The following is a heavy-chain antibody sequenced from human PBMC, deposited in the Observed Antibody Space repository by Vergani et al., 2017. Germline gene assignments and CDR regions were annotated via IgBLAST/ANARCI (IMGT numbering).Heavy chain of an antibody. CDR2: IDPSDSYT. J-gene: IGHJ4*02. V-gene: IGHV5-10-1*03. CDR1: GYSFTSYW. Sequence: EVQLVQSGAEVKKPGESLRISCKGSGYSFTSYWISWVCQMPGKGLEWMGRIDPSDSYTNYSPSFQGHVTISADKSISTAYLQWSSLKASDTAMYYCARHSKWMVRGVQNFDYWGQGTLVTVSS. D-gene: IGHD3-10*01. CDR3: ARHSKWMVRGVQNFDY.